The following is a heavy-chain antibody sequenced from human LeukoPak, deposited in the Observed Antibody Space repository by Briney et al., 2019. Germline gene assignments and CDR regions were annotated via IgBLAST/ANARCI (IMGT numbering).Heavy chain of an antibody. D-gene: IGHD3-9*01. CDR2: IPNDGIKK. CDR1: GLTFSDYG. CDR3: ASVRYFDWLVDN. J-gene: IGHJ4*02. V-gene: IGHV3-30*03. Sequence: GGSLRLSCAASGLTFSDYGMHWVRQAPGKGLEWVAVIPNDGIKKDHADSVKGRFTISRDNSKNTVYLQMNSLRTDDTAVYYCASVRYFDWLVDNWGQGTLVTVSS.